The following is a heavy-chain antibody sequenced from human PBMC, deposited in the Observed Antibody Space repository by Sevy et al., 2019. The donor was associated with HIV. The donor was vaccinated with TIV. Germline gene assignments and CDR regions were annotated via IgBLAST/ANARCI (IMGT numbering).Heavy chain of an antibody. CDR3: AREDIRVAGIGYYFHS. V-gene: IGHV3-11*04. Sequence: GGSLRLSCAASGFTFSDYFMSWIRQAPGKGLEWISYISLSGSTIYYADSVKGRFTISRDNSKNTLYLQMNSLRVEDTAVYYCAREDIRVAGIGYYFHSWGQGTLVTVSS. J-gene: IGHJ4*02. CDR1: GFTFSDYF. CDR2: ISLSGSTI. D-gene: IGHD6-19*01.